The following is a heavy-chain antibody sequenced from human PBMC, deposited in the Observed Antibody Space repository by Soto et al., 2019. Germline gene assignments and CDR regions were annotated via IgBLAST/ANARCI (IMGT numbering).Heavy chain of an antibody. CDR3: ARDVVGERVVFGYVDY. J-gene: IGHJ4*02. V-gene: IGHV3-30*02. CDR2: IRYDGSNT. Sequence: QVQLVESGGGVVQPGGSLRLSCAASGIIFTGFGMHWVRQAPGKGLEWVAIIRYDGSNTYYADSVKGRFTISRDNSKNTLYLQMNILRAEDTAGYYCARDVVGERVVFGYVDYLGQVALVTVSS. CDR1: GIIFTGFG. D-gene: IGHD1-26*01.